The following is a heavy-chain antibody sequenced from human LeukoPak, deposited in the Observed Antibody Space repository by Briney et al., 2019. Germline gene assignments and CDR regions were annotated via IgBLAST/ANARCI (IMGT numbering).Heavy chain of an antibody. CDR2: IYYIGSA. CDR1: GGSISSYY. Sequence: SETLSLTCTVSGGSISSYYWSWIRRPPGKGLEWIGYIYYIGSANYNPSLKSRVTISVDTSKNQFSLKVSSVTAADTAVYYCARHNNYGSYAFDIWGQGTMVTVSS. J-gene: IGHJ3*02. D-gene: IGHD3-10*01. V-gene: IGHV4-59*08. CDR3: ARHNNYGSYAFDI.